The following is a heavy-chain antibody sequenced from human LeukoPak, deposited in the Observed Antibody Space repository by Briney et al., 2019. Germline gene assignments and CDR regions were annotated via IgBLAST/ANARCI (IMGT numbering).Heavy chain of an antibody. CDR2: INPNSGGT. J-gene: IGHJ4*02. D-gene: IGHD2-15*01. V-gene: IGHV1-2*06. CDR1: GYTFTGYY. Sequence: AXXKVSCKASGYTFTGYYMHWVRQAPGQGLEWMGRINPNSGGTNYAQKFQGRVTMTRDTSVSTAYMELSRLRSDDTAVYYCARDTRDGGGDYWGQGTLVTVSS. CDR3: ARDTRDGGGDY.